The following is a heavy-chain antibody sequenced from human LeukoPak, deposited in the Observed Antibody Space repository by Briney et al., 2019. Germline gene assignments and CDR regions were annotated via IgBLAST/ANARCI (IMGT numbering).Heavy chain of an antibody. CDR1: GYTFTSYF. J-gene: IGHJ1*01. D-gene: IGHD3-22*01. Sequence: ASVKVSCKASGYTFTSYFIHWVRQAPGQGLEWMGIINPSGGSTNYAQKFQGRVTMTRDTSISTAYMELSRLRSDDTAVYYCARDSYYDSSGYYSSEYFQHWGQGTLVTVSS. V-gene: IGHV1-46*01. CDR2: INPSGGST. CDR3: ARDSYYDSSGYYSSEYFQH.